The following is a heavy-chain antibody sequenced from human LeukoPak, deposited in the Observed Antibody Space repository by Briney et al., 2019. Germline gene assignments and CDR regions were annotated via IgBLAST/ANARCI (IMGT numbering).Heavy chain of an antibody. CDR3: ATNIRSDYGGNFDY. CDR2: IYYSGST. Sequence: PSETLSLTCTVSGGSISSSSYYWGWIRQPPGKGLEWIGSIYYSGSTYYNPSLKSRVTISVDTSKNQFSLKLNSVTAADTAVYYCATNIRSDYGGNFDYWGQGTLVTVSS. CDR1: GGSISSSSYY. D-gene: IGHD4-23*01. J-gene: IGHJ4*02. V-gene: IGHV4-39*01.